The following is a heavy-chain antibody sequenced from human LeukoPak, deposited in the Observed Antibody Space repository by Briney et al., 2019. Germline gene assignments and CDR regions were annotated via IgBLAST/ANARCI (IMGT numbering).Heavy chain of an antibody. V-gene: IGHV4-39*01. CDR2: IYSSGST. Sequence: SETLSLTCTVSGSSMSSSSYYWGWIRQPPGKGLEWIGSIYSSGSTYYNPSLKSRVTISVDTSKNQFSLKLNSVTAADTAVYYCARLEAKGSGSYYSNFDYWGQGTLVTVSS. CDR1: GSSMSSSSYY. D-gene: IGHD3-10*01. J-gene: IGHJ4*02. CDR3: ARLEAKGSGSYYSNFDY.